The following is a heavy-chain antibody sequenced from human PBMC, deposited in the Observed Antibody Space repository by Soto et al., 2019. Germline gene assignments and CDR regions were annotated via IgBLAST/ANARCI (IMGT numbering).Heavy chain of an antibody. V-gene: IGHV2-70*01. CDR2: IDWDDDK. CDR3: ARILTQVDAFDI. J-gene: IGHJ3*02. CDR1: GFSLSTSGMC. Sequence: SGPTLLNPTQTLTLTCTFSGFSLSTSGMCVSWIRQPPGKALEWLALIDWDDDKYYSTSLKTRLTISKDNSKNQVVLTMTNMDPVDTATYYCARILTQVDAFDIWGQGTMVTVSS.